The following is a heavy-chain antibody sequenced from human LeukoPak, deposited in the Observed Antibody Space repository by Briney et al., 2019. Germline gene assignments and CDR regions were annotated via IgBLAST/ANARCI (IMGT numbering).Heavy chain of an antibody. D-gene: IGHD3/OR15-3a*01. V-gene: IGHV4-34*01. J-gene: IGHJ4*02. CDR2: INHSGST. CDR3: ARGIQAGGRIGLLDY. Sequence: SETLSLTCAVYGGSFSGYYWSWIRQPPGKGLGWIGEINHSGSTNYNPSLKSRVTISVDTSKNQFSLKLSSVTAADTAVYYCARGIQAGGRIGLLDYWGQGTLVTVSS. CDR1: GGSFSGYY.